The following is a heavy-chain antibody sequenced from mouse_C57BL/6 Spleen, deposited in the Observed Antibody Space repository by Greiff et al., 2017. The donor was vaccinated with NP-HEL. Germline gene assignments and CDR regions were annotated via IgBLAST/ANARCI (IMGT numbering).Heavy chain of an antibody. CDR2: IWSGGST. V-gene: IGHV2-2*01. CDR3: SRKGLPPYAMDY. D-gene: IGHD3-1*01. CDR1: GFSLTSYG. Sequence: QVQLQQSGPGLVQPSQSLSITCTVSGFSLTSYGVHWVRQSPGKGLEWLGVIWSGGSTDYNAAFISRLSISKDNSKSQVFFKMNSLQADDTAIYYWSRKGLPPYAMDYWGQGTSVTVSS. J-gene: IGHJ4*01.